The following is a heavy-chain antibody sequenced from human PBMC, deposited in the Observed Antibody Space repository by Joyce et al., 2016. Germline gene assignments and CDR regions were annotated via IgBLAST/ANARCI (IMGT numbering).Heavy chain of an antibody. CDR2: IIPFFGAA. J-gene: IGHJ6*02. V-gene: IGHV1-69*12. CDR3: ARGGTSSDHYFFYTLDV. Sequence: QVLLVQSGATVKRPGSSLRVSCQSSGGAFSNFTVNWVRQAPGQRLEWMGGIIPFFGAAKYAEHFQGRVTLTADLSTRTAYMELSSRTSADTAVYYCARGGTSSDHYFFYTLDVWGPGTTVIVSS. D-gene: IGHD1-14*01. CDR1: GGAFSNFT.